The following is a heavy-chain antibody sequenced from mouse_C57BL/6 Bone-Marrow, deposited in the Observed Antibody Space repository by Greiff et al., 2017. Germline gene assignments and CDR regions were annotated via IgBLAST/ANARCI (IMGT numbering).Heavy chain of an antibody. CDR3: ARGSYGSSPYWYFDV. J-gene: IGHJ1*03. D-gene: IGHD1-1*01. CDR2: SRNKANDYTT. V-gene: IGHV7-1*01. CDR1: GFTFSDFY. Sequence: EVKLVESGGGLVQSGRSLRLSCATSGFTFSDFYMEWVRQAPGKGLEWIAASRNKANDYTTEYSASVKGRFIVSRDTSQSILYLQMNALRAEDTAIYYCARGSYGSSPYWYFDVWGTGTTVTVSS.